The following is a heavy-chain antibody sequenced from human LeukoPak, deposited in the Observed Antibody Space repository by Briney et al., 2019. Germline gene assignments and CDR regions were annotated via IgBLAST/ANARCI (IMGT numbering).Heavy chain of an antibody. D-gene: IGHD5-24*01. CDR1: GFTFSSYA. CDR2: ISASGGST. Sequence: GGSLRLSCAASGFTFSSYAMSCVRQAPGGGLEWVSAISASGGSTYYADSVKGRFTISRDNSKNTLFLQMNSLRAEDTALYYCAKDGDDYDRNYWYFDLWGRGTLVTVSS. CDR3: AKDGDDYDRNYWYFDL. J-gene: IGHJ2*01. V-gene: IGHV3-23*01.